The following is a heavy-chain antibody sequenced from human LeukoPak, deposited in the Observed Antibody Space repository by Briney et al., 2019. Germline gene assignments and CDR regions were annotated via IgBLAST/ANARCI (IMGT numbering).Heavy chain of an antibody. J-gene: IGHJ6*04. Sequence: GGSLRLSCEASGFTFGSYEMTWVRQAPGKGLEWVSSISSSSSYIYYADSVKGRFTISRDNAKNSLYLQMNSLRAEDTAVYYCAELGITMIGGVWGKGTTVTISS. CDR3: AELGITMIGGV. V-gene: IGHV3-21*01. CDR1: GFTFGSYE. D-gene: IGHD3-10*02. CDR2: ISSSSSYI.